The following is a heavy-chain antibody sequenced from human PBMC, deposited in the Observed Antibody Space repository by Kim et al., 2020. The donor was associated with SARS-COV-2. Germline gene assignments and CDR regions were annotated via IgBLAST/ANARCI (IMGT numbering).Heavy chain of an antibody. CDR2: IKSKTDGGTT. CDR1: GFTFNNAW. Sequence: GGSLRLSCAASGFTFNNAWMNWVRQAPGKGLEWVGRIKSKTDGGTTDYAAPVKGRFTISRDDSRNTLYLQMNSLSTEDTAVYYCTTVLFDYSSSPDAFDVWGQGTLVTVSS. V-gene: IGHV3-15*01. CDR3: TTVLFDYSSSPDAFDV. D-gene: IGHD6-6*01. J-gene: IGHJ3*01.